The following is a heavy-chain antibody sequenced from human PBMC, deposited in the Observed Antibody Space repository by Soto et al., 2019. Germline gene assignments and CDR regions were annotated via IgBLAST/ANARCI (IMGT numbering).Heavy chain of an antibody. J-gene: IGHJ3*02. V-gene: IGHV5-51*01. CDR3: ASSRGEWELPNAFDI. CDR1: EYSFTSYW. D-gene: IGHD1-26*01. CDR2: IYPGDSDT. Sequence: PGESLKISCKGSEYSFTSYWIGWVRQMPGKGLEWMGIIYPGDSDTRYSPSFQGQVTISADKSISTAYLQWSSLKASDTAMYYCASSRGEWELPNAFDIWGQGTMVTVSS.